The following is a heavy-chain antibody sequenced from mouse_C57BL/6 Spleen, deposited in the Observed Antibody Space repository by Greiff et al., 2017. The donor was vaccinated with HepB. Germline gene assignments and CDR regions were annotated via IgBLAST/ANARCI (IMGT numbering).Heavy chain of an antibody. V-gene: IGHV1-50*01. Sequence: SFPLSFPSSFSTFPLYFIHFLKHLPFHFLYFILYIYPSDSYTNYNQHFKCKATLTLDTSSSTAYMQLSSLTSEDSAVYYCARRGGRQLRLRDWGQGTTLTVSS. CDR3: ARRGGRQLRLRD. J-gene: IGHJ2*01. D-gene: IGHD3-2*02. CDR1: FSTFPLYF. CDR2: IYPSDSYT.